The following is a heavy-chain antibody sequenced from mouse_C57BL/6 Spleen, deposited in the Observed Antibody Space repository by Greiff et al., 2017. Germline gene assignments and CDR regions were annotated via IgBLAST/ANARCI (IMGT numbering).Heavy chain of an antibody. CDR2: IYPGSGST. CDR3: ARSGSNYDAYYFDY. CDR1: GYTFTSYW. Sequence: VKLQQPGAELVKPGASVKMSCKASGYTFTSYWITWVKQRPGQGLEWIGDIYPGSGSTNYNEKFKSKATLTVDTSSSTAYMQLSSLTSEDSAVYYCARSGSNYDAYYFDYWGQGTTLTVSS. V-gene: IGHV1-55*01. J-gene: IGHJ2*01. D-gene: IGHD2-5*01.